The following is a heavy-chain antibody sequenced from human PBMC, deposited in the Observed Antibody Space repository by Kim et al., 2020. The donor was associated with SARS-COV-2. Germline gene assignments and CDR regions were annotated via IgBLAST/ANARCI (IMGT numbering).Heavy chain of an antibody. V-gene: IGHV1-69*13. Sequence: SVKVSCKASGGTFSSYAISWVRQAPGQGLEWMGGIIPIFGTANYAQKFQGRVTITADESTSTAYMELSSLRSEDTAVYYCARDWLGMVSLSGYYYYYGMDVWGQGTTVTVSS. CDR2: IIPIFGTA. J-gene: IGHJ6*02. CDR1: GGTFSSYA. CDR3: ARDWLGMVSLSGYYYYYGMDV. D-gene: IGHD3-10*01.